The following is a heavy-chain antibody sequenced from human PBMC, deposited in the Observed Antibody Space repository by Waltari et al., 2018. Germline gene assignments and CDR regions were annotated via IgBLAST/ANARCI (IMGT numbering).Heavy chain of an antibody. CDR1: GFTFSSYW. J-gene: IGHJ3*02. D-gene: IGHD3-22*01. CDR2: INRDGSST. Sequence: EVQLVESGGGLVQPGGSLRLSCAASGFTFSSYWMHWVRQAPGKGLVWGSRINRDGSSTSYADSVKGRFTISRDNAKNTLYLQMNSLRAEDTAVYYCARDLGSSGIENLFDIWGQGTMVTVSS. CDR3: ARDLGSSGIENLFDI. V-gene: IGHV3-74*01.